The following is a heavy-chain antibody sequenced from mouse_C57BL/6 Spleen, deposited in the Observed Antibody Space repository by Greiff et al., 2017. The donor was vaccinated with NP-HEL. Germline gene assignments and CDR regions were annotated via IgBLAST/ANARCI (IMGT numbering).Heavy chain of an antibody. J-gene: IGHJ3*01. CDR1: GYTFTSYW. CDR2: INPNNGGT. V-gene: IGHV1-55*01. D-gene: IGHD1-1*01. CDR3: ARGYYYGSPPFAY. Sequence: QVQLQQPGAELVKPGASVKMSCKASGYTFTSYWITWVKQRPGQGLEWIGYINPNNGGTSYNQKFKGKATLTVNKSSSTAYMELRSLTSEDSAVYYCARGYYYGSPPFAYWGQGTLVTVSA.